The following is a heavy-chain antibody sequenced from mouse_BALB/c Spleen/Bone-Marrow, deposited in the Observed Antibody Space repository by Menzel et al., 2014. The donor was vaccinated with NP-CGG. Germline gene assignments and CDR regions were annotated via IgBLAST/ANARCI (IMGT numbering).Heavy chain of an antibody. D-gene: IGHD2-1*01. J-gene: IGHJ4*01. CDR3: ARGGYYGHSYAMDY. CDR2: IYPYNGGT. CDR1: GYRFTDYN. V-gene: IGHV1S29*02. Sequence: EVQLQQSGPELVKPGASVKISCKASGYRFTDYNMHWVKQSHGKSLEWIGYIYPYNGGTGYNQKFKSKATLTVNNSSSTAYMELRSLPSEDSAVYYCARGGYYGHSYAMDYWSQGTSVTVSS.